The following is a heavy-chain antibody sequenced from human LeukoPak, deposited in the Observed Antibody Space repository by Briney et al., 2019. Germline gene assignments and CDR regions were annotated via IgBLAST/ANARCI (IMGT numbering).Heavy chain of an antibody. CDR2: IIPIFGSA. Sequence: ASVKVSCKTSGGTFSTYAINWVRQAPGQGLEWMGGIIPIFGSANYAQKFQGRVTITADESTSTAYMELSSLRSEDTAVYYCARAVATTLMNYFDYWGQGTLVTVSS. D-gene: IGHD5-12*01. V-gene: IGHV1-69*13. CDR1: GGTFSTYA. J-gene: IGHJ4*02. CDR3: ARAVATTLMNYFDY.